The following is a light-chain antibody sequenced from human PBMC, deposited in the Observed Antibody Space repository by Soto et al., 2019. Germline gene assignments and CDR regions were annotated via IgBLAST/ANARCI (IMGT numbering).Light chain of an antibody. Sequence: ELVLTQSPGTLSLSPGERATLSCRASRSVSNNYVAWYQRKPGQAPRLLIYGASSRATDIPRRFSGSGSGTDFTLTITRLEPEDFAVYYCQQYGSSPPTFGQGTKVEIK. CDR2: GAS. J-gene: IGKJ1*01. V-gene: IGKV3-20*01. CDR1: RSVSNNY. CDR3: QQYGSSPPT.